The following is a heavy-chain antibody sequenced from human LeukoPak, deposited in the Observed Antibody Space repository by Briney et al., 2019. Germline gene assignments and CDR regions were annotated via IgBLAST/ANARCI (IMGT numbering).Heavy chain of an antibody. D-gene: IGHD2-2*01. Sequence: GGSLRLSCSASGFTLSPYWMHWVRQAPGKGLVWVSRINSDGSGTAYADSVKGRFTISRDNTKNTVYLQMNILRAEDTAVYYCARARCSRTSCNTESDYWGQGTLVTVSS. CDR1: GFTLSPYW. CDR2: INSDGSGT. V-gene: IGHV3-74*01. J-gene: IGHJ4*02. CDR3: ARARCSRTSCNTESDY.